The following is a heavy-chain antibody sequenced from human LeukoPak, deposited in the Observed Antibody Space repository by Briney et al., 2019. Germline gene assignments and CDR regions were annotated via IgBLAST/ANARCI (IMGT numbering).Heavy chain of an antibody. CDR3: ARFGLAAAGY. CDR2: IYTSEST. J-gene: IGHJ4*02. D-gene: IGHD6-13*01. CDR1: GGSISSYY. V-gene: IGHV4-4*09. Sequence: SETLSLTCTVSGGSISSYYWSWIRQPPGKGLEWIGYIYTSESTNYNPSLKSRVTISVDTSKNQFSLKLSSVTAADTAVYYCARFGLAAAGYWGQGTLVTVSS.